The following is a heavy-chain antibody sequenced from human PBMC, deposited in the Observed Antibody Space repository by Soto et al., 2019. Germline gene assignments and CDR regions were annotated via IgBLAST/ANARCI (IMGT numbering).Heavy chain of an antibody. Sequence: QVQLVQSGAEVKKPGASVKVSCKASGYTFTSYGISWVRQAPGQGLEWMGWISSYNGNTNYAQKLQGRVTMTTDTSTSTAYMELRSLTSDDTAVYYCAREDRTVGRRSSCWDQWGQGTLVTVSS. D-gene: IGHD6-19*01. CDR1: GYTFTSYG. CDR3: AREDRTVGRRSSCWDQ. J-gene: IGHJ4*02. CDR2: ISSYNGNT. V-gene: IGHV1-18*01.